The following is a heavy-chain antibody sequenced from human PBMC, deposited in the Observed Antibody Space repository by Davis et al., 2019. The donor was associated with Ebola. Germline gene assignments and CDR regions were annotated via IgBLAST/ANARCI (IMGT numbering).Heavy chain of an antibody. CDR3: ARDSYGMDA. V-gene: IGHV3-30*04. J-gene: IGHJ6*04. Sequence: GESLKISCAASGFTFSDYAMHWVRQAPGKGLEWVTVISYDGNNKYYADSVKGRFTISRDNSKNTLYLQIDSLRADDTAVYYCARDSYGMDAWGKGTTVTVSS. CDR1: GFTFSDYA. CDR2: ISYDGNNK.